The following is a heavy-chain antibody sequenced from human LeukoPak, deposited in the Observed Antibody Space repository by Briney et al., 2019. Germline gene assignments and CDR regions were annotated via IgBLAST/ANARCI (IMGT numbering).Heavy chain of an antibody. CDR2: IGLASGFV. CDR1: GFTFSDYS. D-gene: IGHD1-20*01. J-gene: IGHJ4*02. CDR3: ARDHNWAFDS. V-gene: IGHV3-21*05. Sequence: GGSLRLPCAASGFTFSDYSMNWVRRAPGRGLEWISYIGLASGFVSYADSVKGRFSISSDTARNSVYLQMSSLRAEDTAVYYCARDHNWAFDSWGQGTLVTVSS.